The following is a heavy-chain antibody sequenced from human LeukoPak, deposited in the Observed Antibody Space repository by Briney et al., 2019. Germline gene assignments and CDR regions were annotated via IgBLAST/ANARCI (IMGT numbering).Heavy chain of an antibody. CDR3: AREAVQAFDI. CDR2: IYHSGST. D-gene: IGHD6-6*01. Sequence: KPSETLSLTCTVSGYSISSGYYWGWIRQPPGKGLEWIGSIYHSGSTYYNPSLKSRVTISVDTSKNQFSLKLSSVTAADTAVYYCAREAVQAFDIWGQGTMVTVSS. J-gene: IGHJ3*02. CDR1: GYSISSGYY. V-gene: IGHV4-38-2*02.